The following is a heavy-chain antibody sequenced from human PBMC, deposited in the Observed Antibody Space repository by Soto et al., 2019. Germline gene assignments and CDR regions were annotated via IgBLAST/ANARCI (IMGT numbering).Heavy chain of an antibody. J-gene: IGHJ6*02. Sequence: ASVKVSCKASGYTFTSYYMHWVRQAPGQGLEWMGIINPSGGSTSYAQKFQGRVTMTRDTSTSTVYMELSSLRSEDTAVYYCARRYYYGSGSQYGMDVWGQGTTVTVSS. V-gene: IGHV1-46*01. CDR2: INPSGGST. CDR1: GYTFTSYY. D-gene: IGHD3-10*01. CDR3: ARRYYYGSGSQYGMDV.